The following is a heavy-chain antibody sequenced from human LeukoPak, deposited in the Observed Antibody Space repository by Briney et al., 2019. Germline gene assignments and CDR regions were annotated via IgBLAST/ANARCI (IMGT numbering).Heavy chain of an antibody. V-gene: IGHV3-23*01. Sequence: PGGSLRLSCAGSGFTFTHFGLHWVRQAPGKGLEWVSSITGNSGRTYYIDSVRGRFTISRDTSNNTLYLQMTSLGGEDTAVYYCAKGIRVGVTTPFDSWGQGTLVTVSS. CDR3: AKGIRVGVTTPFDS. CDR1: GFTFTHFG. D-gene: IGHD1-26*01. CDR2: ITGNSGRT. J-gene: IGHJ4*02.